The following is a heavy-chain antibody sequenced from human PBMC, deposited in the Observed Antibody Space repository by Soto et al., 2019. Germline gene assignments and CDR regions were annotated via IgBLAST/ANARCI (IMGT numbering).Heavy chain of an antibody. D-gene: IGHD2-21*01. CDR1: GGSISSYY. V-gene: IGHV4-59*06. CDR3: ARLRIATNNYKWFDP. CDR2: IYVTGAV. Sequence: SETLSLTCTVSGGSISSYYWSWIRQVPGKGLEWIGHIYVTGAVDYNPSLRDRITISQDTSERQFSLNLRLVTAADTAVYYCARLRIATNNYKWFDPWGQGTLVTAPQ. J-gene: IGHJ5*02.